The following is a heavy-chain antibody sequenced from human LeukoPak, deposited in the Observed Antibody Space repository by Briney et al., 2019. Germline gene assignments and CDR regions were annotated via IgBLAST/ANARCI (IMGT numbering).Heavy chain of an antibody. CDR3: AREIGSGSFLDN. CDR2: INPKIGGT. D-gene: IGHD3-10*01. J-gene: IGHJ4*02. CDR1: VYTFAVYY. Sequence: ASVTVSFTASVYTFAVYYMHWVRQAPGQGLEGMGWINPKIGGTNYAQKFQGRVTMTIDTSISTAYMELRRLISDDTAVYYCAREIGSGSFLDNWGQGTLVTVSS. V-gene: IGHV1-2*02.